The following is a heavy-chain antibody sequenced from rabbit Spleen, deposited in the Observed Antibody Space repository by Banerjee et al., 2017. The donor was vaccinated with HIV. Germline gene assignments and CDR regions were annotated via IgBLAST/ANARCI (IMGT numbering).Heavy chain of an antibody. CDR1: GFSFSNKAV. J-gene: IGHJ6*01. V-gene: IGHV1S45*01. Sequence: EQLEESGGGLVKPEGSLKLSCTASGFSFSNKAVMCWVRQAPGKGLEWIACINAVTGKAVYASWAKGRFTFSKTSSTTVTLQMTSLTVADTATYFCARDTGSSFSTYGMDLWGPGTLVTVS. D-gene: IGHD8-1*01. CDR2: INAVTGKA. CDR3: ARDTGSSFSTYGMDL.